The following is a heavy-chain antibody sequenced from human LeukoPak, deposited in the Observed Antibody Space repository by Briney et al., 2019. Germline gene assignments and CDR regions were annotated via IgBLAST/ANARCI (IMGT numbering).Heavy chain of an antibody. V-gene: IGHV3-30*18. CDR2: ISYDGSNK. Sequence: PGRSLRLSCAASGFTFSSYGMHWVRQAPGKGLEWVAVISYDGSNKYYADSVKGRFTISRDNAKNSLYLQMNSLRAEDTALYYCAKDMILSGWDTFDYWGQGTLVTVSS. D-gene: IGHD6-19*01. J-gene: IGHJ4*02. CDR1: GFTFSSYG. CDR3: AKDMILSGWDTFDY.